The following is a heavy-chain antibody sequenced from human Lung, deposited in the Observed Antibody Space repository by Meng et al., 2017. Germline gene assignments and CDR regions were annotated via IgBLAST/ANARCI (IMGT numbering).Heavy chain of an antibody. D-gene: IGHD1-26*01. V-gene: IGHV4-4*02. CDR3: ARFDISSSGRGDY. J-gene: IGHJ4*02. CDR1: GGSNTSSTW. Sequence: VQLRDPGQGLVKPSGTLPLSCAVAGGSNTSSTWWSWVRQTPGKGLEWFGEIFHSGSTNYNPPLESRVTISVDKSKNQFSLKVYSVTAADTATYYCARFDISSSGRGDYWGQGILVTVSS. CDR2: IFHSGST.